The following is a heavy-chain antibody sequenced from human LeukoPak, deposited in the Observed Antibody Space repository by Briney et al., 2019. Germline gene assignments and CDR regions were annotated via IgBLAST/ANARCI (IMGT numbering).Heavy chain of an antibody. D-gene: IGHD2/OR15-2a*01. CDR1: GFTFSNSA. V-gene: IGHV3-23*01. J-gene: IGHJ4*02. CDR2: ISGGGGGT. CDR3: AKTPFKFTLYYFDY. Sequence: GGSLRLSCAASGFTFSNSAMSWVRQAPGKGLEWVSTISGGGGGTYYADSVKGRFTISRDNSKNTLYLQMNSLRAEDTAVYYCAKTPFKFTLYYFDYWGQGTLVTVSS.